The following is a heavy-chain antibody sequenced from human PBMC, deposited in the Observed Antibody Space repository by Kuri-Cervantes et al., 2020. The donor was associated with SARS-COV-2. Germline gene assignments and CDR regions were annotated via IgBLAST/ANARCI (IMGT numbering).Heavy chain of an antibody. V-gene: IGHV3-74*01. Sequence: GGSLRLSCAASGFTFSSYWMHWVRQAPGKGLVWVSRINSDGSSTSYADSVKGRFTISRDNAKNTLYLQMNSLRAEDTAVYYCAKDPRTTVTTFLFGYWGQGTPVTVSS. CDR2: INSDGSST. CDR1: GFTFSSYW. CDR3: AKDPRTTVTTFLFGY. D-gene: IGHD4-17*01. J-gene: IGHJ4*02.